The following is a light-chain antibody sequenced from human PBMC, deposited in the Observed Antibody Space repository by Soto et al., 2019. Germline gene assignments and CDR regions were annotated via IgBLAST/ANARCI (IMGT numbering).Light chain of an antibody. CDR1: SSDIGTYNY. V-gene: IGLV2-14*01. CDR3: NSYTSSSTLYV. CDR2: EVS. Sequence: QSALTQPASVSGSPGQSITISCTGTSSDIGTYNYVSWYQQHPGKAPKLMLYEVSNRPSGVSNRFFGSKSGSTASLTISGLQLEDEADSFCNSYTSSSTLYVFGTGTKLTVL. J-gene: IGLJ1*01.